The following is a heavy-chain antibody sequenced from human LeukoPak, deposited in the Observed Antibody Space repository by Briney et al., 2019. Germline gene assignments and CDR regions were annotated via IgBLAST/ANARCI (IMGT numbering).Heavy chain of an antibody. J-gene: IGHJ3*02. V-gene: IGHV3-66*01. D-gene: IGHD5/OR15-5a*01. CDR3: ARECQRGIYALDI. Sequence: GGSLRLSCADSGLTVSDNYMSWVRHLPGKGLEWISVLHSGGTTKYADSVKGRFTISRDESNNTLFLQMDNLGVEDTAVYYCARECQRGIYALDIWGQGTLVTVSS. CDR2: LHSGGTT. CDR1: GLTVSDNY.